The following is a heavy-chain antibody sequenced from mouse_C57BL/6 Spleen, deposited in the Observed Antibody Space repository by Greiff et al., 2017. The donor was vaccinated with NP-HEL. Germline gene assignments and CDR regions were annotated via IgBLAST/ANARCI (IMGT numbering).Heavy chain of an antibody. J-gene: IGHJ3*01. CDR3: ARWGDYDPAWFAY. V-gene: IGHV1-80*01. D-gene: IGHD2-4*01. Sequence: QVQLQQSGAELVKPGASVKISCKASGYAFSSYWMNWVKQRPGKGLEWIGQIYPGDGDTNYNGKFKGKATLTADKSSSTAYMQLSSLTSEDSAVYFCARWGDYDPAWFAYWGQGTLGTVSA. CDR2: IYPGDGDT. CDR1: GYAFSSYW.